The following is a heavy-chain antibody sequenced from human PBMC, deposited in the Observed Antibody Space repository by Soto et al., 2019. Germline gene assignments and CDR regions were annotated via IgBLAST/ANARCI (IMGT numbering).Heavy chain of an antibody. CDR1: GYTFTGYY. J-gene: IGHJ6*02. D-gene: IGHD2-2*01. V-gene: IGHV1-2*04. Sequence: QVQLVQSGAEVKKPGASVKVSRKASGYTFTGYYMHWVRQAPGQGLEWMGWINPNSGGTNYAQKFQGWVTMTRDTSISTAYMELSRLRSDDTAVYYCARAWGGIVVVPAHPSYGMDVWGQGTTVTVSS. CDR3: ARAWGGIVVVPAHPSYGMDV. CDR2: INPNSGGT.